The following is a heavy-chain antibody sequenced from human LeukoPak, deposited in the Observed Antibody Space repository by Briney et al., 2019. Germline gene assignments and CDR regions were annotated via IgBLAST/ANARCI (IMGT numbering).Heavy chain of an antibody. J-gene: IGHJ4*02. Sequence: SETLSLTCAVYGGPFSGYYWSWVRQPPGKGLEWIGEINHGGSTNYSPSLKSRVTISADTSKNHFSLRLSSVTAADTAVYYCARGRGRSGWRQGDYWGQGTLVTVPS. CDR2: INHGGST. CDR1: GGPFSGYY. CDR3: ARGRGRSGWRQGDY. V-gene: IGHV4-34*01. D-gene: IGHD6-19*01.